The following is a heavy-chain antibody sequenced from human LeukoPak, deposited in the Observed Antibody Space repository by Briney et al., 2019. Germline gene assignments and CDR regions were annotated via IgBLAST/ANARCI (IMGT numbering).Heavy chain of an antibody. CDR3: ARDRLFGPPTD. D-gene: IGHD3-3*01. Sequence: SETLSLTCIVSGGSIRSYYWTWIRQPPGKGLDWIGHIYDIVKTNYNPSLMRRVSISLDTSKNQFSLKLTSGTAADRAVYYCARDRLFGPPTDWGGGILVTVSS. CDR1: GGSIRSYY. V-gene: IGHV4-59*01. CDR2: IYDIVKT. J-gene: IGHJ4*02.